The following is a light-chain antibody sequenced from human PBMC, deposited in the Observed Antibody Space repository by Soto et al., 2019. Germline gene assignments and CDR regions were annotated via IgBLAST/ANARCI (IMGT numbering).Light chain of an antibody. CDR3: QQYYSYPRT. CDR2: AAF. V-gene: IGKV1-8*01. CDR1: QGISSY. J-gene: IGKJ1*01. Sequence: AIRMTQSPSSLSASTGDRVTITCRASQGISSYLAWYQQKPGKAPKLLIYAAFTLQSGVPSRFSGSGSGTDFTLTISCLQSEDFATYYFQQYYSYPRTFGQGTKVEIK.